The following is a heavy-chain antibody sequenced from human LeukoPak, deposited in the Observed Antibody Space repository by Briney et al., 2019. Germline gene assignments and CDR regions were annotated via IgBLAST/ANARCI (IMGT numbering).Heavy chain of an antibody. CDR2: IRFDESRT. J-gene: IGHJ4*02. CDR3: AKALVLTVAGTYYVDH. CDR1: GFTFSNYG. V-gene: IGHV3-30*02. Sequence: GGSLRLSCAASGFTFSNYGMHWVRQAPGKGLGWVAFIRFDESRTFYGDSVKGRFIISRDNSENTLFLHMHSLRPEDTAVYYCAKALVLTVAGTYYVDHWGQGTLVTVSP. D-gene: IGHD6-19*01.